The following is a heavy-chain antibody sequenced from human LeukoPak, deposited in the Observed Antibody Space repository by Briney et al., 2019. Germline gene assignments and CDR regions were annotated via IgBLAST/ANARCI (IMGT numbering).Heavy chain of an antibody. CDR1: GFTFSSYE. CDR3: ARDEYSYGFYYYGMDV. D-gene: IGHD5-18*01. V-gene: IGHV3-48*03. Sequence: PGGSLRLSCAASGFTFSSYEMNWVRQAPGKGLEWVSYISSSGSTIYYADSVKGRFTISRDNAKNSLYLQMNSLRAEDTAVYYCARDEYSYGFYYYGMDVWGQGTTVTVSS. CDR2: ISSSGSTI. J-gene: IGHJ6*02.